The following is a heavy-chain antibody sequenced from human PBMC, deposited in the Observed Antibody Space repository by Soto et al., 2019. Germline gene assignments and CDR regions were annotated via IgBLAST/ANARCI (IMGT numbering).Heavy chain of an antibody. CDR2: VSGSGGTT. CDR1: GFTFSSSA. J-gene: IGHJ5*02. V-gene: IGHV3-23*01. D-gene: IGHD6-19*01. Sequence: EVQLLDSGGGLVQPGGSLRLSCAASGFTFSSSAMSWVRQAPGKGLEWVSAVSGSGGTTYYADPVRGRFTLSRANSKNTLYLQMNSLRAEDTAIHFCARCPVDTIVTSGWSQYLDPWGQGTLVSVSS. CDR3: ARCPVDTIVTSGWSQYLDP.